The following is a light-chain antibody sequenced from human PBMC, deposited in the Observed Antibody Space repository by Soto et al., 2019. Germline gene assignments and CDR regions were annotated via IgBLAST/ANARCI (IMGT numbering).Light chain of an antibody. CDR2: AAS. J-gene: IGKJ5*01. Sequence: DIQMTQSPASLSASVGDRVTITCRASQGISNYLAWYQQKPGKVPKLLIYAASTLQSEVPSRFSGSGSGTDFTLTITSLQPEDVATYYCQKYSSVITFGQGTRLEIK. CDR3: QKYSSVIT. CDR1: QGISNY. V-gene: IGKV1-27*01.